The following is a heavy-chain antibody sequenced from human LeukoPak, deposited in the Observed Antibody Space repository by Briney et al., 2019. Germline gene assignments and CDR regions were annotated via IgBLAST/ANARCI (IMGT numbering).Heavy chain of an antibody. V-gene: IGHV4-34*01. CDR3: ASSHRDYNWNFDY. CDR1: GGSFSGYY. Sequence: SETLSLTCAVYGGSFSGYYWSWIRQPPGKGLEWIGEINHSGSTNYNPSLKSRVTISVDTSKNQFSLKLSSVTAADTAVYYCASSHRDYNWNFDYWGRGTLVTVSS. CDR2: INHSGST. D-gene: IGHD1-20*01. J-gene: IGHJ4*02.